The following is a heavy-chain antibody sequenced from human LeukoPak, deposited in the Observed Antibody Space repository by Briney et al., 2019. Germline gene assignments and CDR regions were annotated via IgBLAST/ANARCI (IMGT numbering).Heavy chain of an antibody. CDR3: ASLRDYDFWSGFDY. CDR2: ISSSSSYI. J-gene: IGHJ4*02. V-gene: IGHV3-21*01. D-gene: IGHD3-3*01. Sequence: GGSLRLSCAASGFTFSSYSMNWVRQAPGKGLEWVSSISSSSSYIYYADSVKGRFTISRDNAKNSLYLQMNSLRAEDTAVYYCASLRDYDFWSGFDYWGRGTLVTVSS. CDR1: GFTFSSYS.